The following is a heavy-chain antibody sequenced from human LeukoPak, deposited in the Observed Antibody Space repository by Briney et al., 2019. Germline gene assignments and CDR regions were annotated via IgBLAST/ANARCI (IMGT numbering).Heavy chain of an antibody. J-gene: IGHJ4*02. Sequence: SETLSLTCTVSGGSISSYYWSWIRQPPGKGLEWIGYIYYSGSTNYNPSLKSRVTTSVDTSKNQFSLKLSSVTAADTAVYYCARVSVVRGYFQYWGQGTLVTVSS. CDR3: ARVSVVRGYFQY. CDR1: GGSISSYY. V-gene: IGHV4-59*01. CDR2: IYYSGST. D-gene: IGHD3-10*01.